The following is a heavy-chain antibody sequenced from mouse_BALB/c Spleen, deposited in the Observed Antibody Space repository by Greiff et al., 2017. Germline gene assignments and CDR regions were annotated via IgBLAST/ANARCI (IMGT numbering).Heavy chain of an antibody. CDR3: ARGAYYVSSLYYAMDY. J-gene: IGHJ4*01. D-gene: IGHD1-1*01. V-gene: IGHV1-67*01. CDR1: GYTFTDYA. Sequence: QVQLQQSGPELVRPGVSVKISCKGSGYTFTDYAMHWVKQSHAKSLEWIGVISTYSGNTNYNQKFKGKATMTVDKSSSTAYMELARLTSEDSAIYYCARGAYYVSSLYYAMDYWGQGTSVTVSS. CDR2: ISTYSGNT.